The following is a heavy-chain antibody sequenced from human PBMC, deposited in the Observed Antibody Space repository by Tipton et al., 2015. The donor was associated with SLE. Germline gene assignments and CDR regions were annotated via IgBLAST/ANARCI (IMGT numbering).Heavy chain of an antibody. V-gene: IGHV3-30*04. J-gene: IGHJ4*02. D-gene: IGHD5-24*01. CDR2: IWYDGTIK. Sequence: SLRLSCAASGFTFTNYAMHWVRQAPGKGLEWVAVIWYDGTIKYYVDSVKGRFTISRDNSQNTLYLQMNSLRAEDTALYYCVRDGGGGYNQIDCWGQGALVTVSS. CDR1: GFTFTNYA. CDR3: VRDGGGGYNQIDC.